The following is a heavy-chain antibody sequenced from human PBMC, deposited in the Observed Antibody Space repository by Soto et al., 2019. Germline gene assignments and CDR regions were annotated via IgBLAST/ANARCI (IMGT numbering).Heavy chain of an antibody. CDR2: IYYTGST. D-gene: IGHD7-27*01. Sequence: PSETLSLTCTVSGDSMSGYYWTWFRQPPGKGLEWVGYIYYTGSTKYNPSLKSRVTVSLDTSKNQFSLILNSLTAADTAVYYCSRITRSPNSGYSDYWGQGALVTVSS. CDR3: SRITRSPNSGYSDY. V-gene: IGHV4-59*01. CDR1: GDSMSGYY. J-gene: IGHJ4*02.